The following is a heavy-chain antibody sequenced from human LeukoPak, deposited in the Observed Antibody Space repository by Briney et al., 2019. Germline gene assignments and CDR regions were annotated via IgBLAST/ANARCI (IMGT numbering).Heavy chain of an antibody. J-gene: IGHJ4*02. CDR3: AKLDCGTIDCKLLNY. CDR2: ISGSGDAT. D-gene: IGHD2-21*01. V-gene: IGHV3-23*01. CDR1: GFSLNNYA. Sequence: GGSLRLSCAASGFSLNNYAMSWVRQAPGKGLAWVSAISGSGDATKYADSVKGRFTISRDNSKNTLSLQMNSMRAEDTALYFCAKLDCGTIDCKLLNYWGQGTLVTVSS.